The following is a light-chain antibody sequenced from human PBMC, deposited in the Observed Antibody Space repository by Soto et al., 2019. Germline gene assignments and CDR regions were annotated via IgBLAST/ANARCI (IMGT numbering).Light chain of an antibody. CDR1: QSVSSY. Sequence: EIVLTQSPATFSLSPVEIATLSFRASQSVSSYLAWYQQKPGQAPRLLIYDASNRATGIPARFSGSGSGTDFTLTISSLEPEDFAVYYCQQRSNWPITFGPGTKVDIK. CDR2: DAS. J-gene: IGKJ3*01. V-gene: IGKV3-11*01. CDR3: QQRSNWPIT.